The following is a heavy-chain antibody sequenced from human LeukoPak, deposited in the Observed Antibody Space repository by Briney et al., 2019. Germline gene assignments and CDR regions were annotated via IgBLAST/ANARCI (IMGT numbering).Heavy chain of an antibody. CDR2: IWYDGSNK. CDR3: ARDWQLWFGEGAFDI. V-gene: IGHV3-33*01. J-gene: IGHJ3*02. CDR1: GFTFSSYG. Sequence: GRSLRLSCAASGFTFSSYGMHWVRQAPGKGLEWVALIWYDGSNKYYADSVKGRFTISRDNSKNTLYLQMNSLRAEDTAVYYCARDWQLWFGEGAFDIWGQGTMVTVSS. D-gene: IGHD3-10*01.